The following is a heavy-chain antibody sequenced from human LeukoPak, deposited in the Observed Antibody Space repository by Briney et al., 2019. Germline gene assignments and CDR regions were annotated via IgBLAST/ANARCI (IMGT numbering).Heavy chain of an antibody. Sequence: GGSLRLSRAVSGFTLSSYGMHWVRQPPGKGLEWVAVISYDGSDKYYPDSVKGRFTISRDNSKNSLYLQMNSLRAEDTAVYYCAKESDSGYDLDYWGQGTLVTVSS. D-gene: IGHD5-12*01. CDR1: GFTLSSYG. V-gene: IGHV3-30*18. J-gene: IGHJ4*02. CDR2: ISYDGSDK. CDR3: AKESDSGYDLDY.